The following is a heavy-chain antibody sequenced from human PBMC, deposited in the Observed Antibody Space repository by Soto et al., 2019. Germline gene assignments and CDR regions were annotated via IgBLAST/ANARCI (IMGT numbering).Heavy chain of an antibody. CDR3: AKEKDIVSTIRLFFDY. CDR2: ISGSGGNT. CDR1: GFTFSGYG. D-gene: IGHD5-12*01. V-gene: IGHV3-23*01. J-gene: IGHJ4*02. Sequence: PGGSLRLSCVASGFTFSGYGMSWFRQAPGKGLEWVSGISGSGGNTYYADSVKGRFTISRDNSKNTLSLQMNSLRADDTALYYCAKEKDIVSTIRLFFDYWGQGMLVTVSS.